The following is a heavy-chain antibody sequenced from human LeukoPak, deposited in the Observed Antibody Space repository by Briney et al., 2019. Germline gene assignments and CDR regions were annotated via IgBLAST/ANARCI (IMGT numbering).Heavy chain of an antibody. CDR2: IYYSGNT. Sequence: SETLSLTCTVSGDSIISSGYYWGWIRQPPGKGLEWIGSIYYSGNTYYNPSLKSRVTISVDTSKNQFSLRLTSVTAADTAVYYCARDQPYIDVWGKGTTVTVSS. V-gene: IGHV4-39*07. CDR3: ARDQPYIDV. CDR1: GDSIISSGYY. J-gene: IGHJ6*03.